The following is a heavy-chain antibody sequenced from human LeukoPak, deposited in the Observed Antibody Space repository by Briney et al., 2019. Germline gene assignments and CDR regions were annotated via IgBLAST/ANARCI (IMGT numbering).Heavy chain of an antibody. CDR2: ISGSGGST. V-gene: IGHV3-23*01. D-gene: IGHD3-22*01. CDR1: GFTFSSYA. J-gene: IGHJ4*02. CDR3: AKLGYDSSGYSPAYFDY. Sequence: GGSLRLSCAASGFTFSSYAMSWVRQAPGKGLEWVSAISGSGGSTYYADSVKGRFTISRDNSKNTLYLQMNSLRAEDTAVYYCAKLGYDSSGYSPAYFDYWGQGTLVTVSS.